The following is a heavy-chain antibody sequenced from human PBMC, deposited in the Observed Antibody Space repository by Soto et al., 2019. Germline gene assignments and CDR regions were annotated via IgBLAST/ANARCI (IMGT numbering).Heavy chain of an antibody. CDR1: GFIFSDY. D-gene: IGHD5-18*01. CDR2: ISGSGAYT. V-gene: IGHV3-11*06. J-gene: IGHJ6*02. Sequence: QVQLVESGGGLVKPGGSLRLSCRGSGFIFSDYMTWIRQAPGKGLEWVSYISGSGAYTKYADSVRGRFTISRDNAKNSLWLQINSLRAEDTAVYYCARSSGWRHVVGYKYGLDVWGQGTTVIVSS. CDR3: ARSSGWRHVVGYKYGLDV.